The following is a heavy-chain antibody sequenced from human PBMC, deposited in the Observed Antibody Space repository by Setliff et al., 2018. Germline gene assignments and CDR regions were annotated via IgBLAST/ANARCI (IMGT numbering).Heavy chain of an antibody. CDR3: ARHATYYYGSGNLPFDS. CDR2: IMPGRDT. V-gene: IGHV4-34*12. J-gene: IGHJ4*02. Sequence: SETLSLTCAVYGGSFSGYYWSWIRQPPGKGLEWIGEIMPGRDTLYSPSLESRLTITIDTSKSQFSLKLSSVTAADTAVYYCARHATYYYGSGNLPFDSWGQGTLVTVPS. D-gene: IGHD3-10*01. CDR1: GGSFSGYY.